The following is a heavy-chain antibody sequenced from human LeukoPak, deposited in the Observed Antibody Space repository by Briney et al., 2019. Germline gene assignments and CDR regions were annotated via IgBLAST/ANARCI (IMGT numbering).Heavy chain of an antibody. CDR3: ATLRPIVVVVAATLANWFDP. J-gene: IGHJ5*02. V-gene: IGHV1-24*01. CDR1: GYTLTELS. CDR2: FDPEDGET. Sequence: ASVKVSCKVSGYTLTELSMHWVRQAPGKGLEWMGGFDPEDGETIYAQKFQGRVTMTEDTSTDTAYMELSSLRSEDTAVYYCATLRPIVVVVAATLANWFDPWGQGTLVTVSS. D-gene: IGHD2-15*01.